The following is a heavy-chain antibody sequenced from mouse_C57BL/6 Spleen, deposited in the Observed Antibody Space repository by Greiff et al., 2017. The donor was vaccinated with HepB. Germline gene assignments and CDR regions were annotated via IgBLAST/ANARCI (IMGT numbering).Heavy chain of an antibody. D-gene: IGHD2-5*01. CDR2: FYSGSGSI. CDR1: GYTFTEYT. V-gene: IGHV1-62-2*01. CDR3: ARHEDGGYSNYFDY. J-gene: IGHJ2*01. Sequence: QVQLQPSGAELVKPGASVKLSCKASGYTFTEYTIHWVKQRSGQGLEWIGWFYSGSGSIKYNEKFKDKATLPADKSSSTVYMERSRLTSEDSAVYFCARHEDGGYSNYFDYWGQGTTLTVSS.